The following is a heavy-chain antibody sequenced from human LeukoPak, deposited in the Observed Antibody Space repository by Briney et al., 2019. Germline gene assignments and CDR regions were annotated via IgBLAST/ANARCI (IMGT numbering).Heavy chain of an antibody. V-gene: IGHV4-34*01. D-gene: IGHD2-2*01. CDR2: INHSGST. CDR1: GGSFSGYY. Sequence: SETLSLTCADYGGSFSGYYWSWIRQPPGKGLEWIGEINHSGSTNYNPSLKRRVTISVDTSKNQFSLKLSSVTAADTAVYYCARGVGYCSSTSCPLYYFDYWGQGTLVTVSS. CDR3: ARGVGYCSSTSCPLYYFDY. J-gene: IGHJ4*02.